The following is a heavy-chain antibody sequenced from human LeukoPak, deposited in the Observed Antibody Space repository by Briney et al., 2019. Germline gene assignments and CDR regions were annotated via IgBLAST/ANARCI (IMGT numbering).Heavy chain of an antibody. CDR3: ARSSSWLFARRDLEFDY. Sequence: ASVKVSPKASGYTFTGYGISWGRQAPGQGLEWMGWISAYNGRSNYAQKLQGRVTMPTHTSTSTAYLELRSMRSDDTAVYCCARSSSWLFARRDLEFDYWGQGTLVTVSS. CDR2: ISAYNGRS. J-gene: IGHJ4*02. V-gene: IGHV1-18*01. D-gene: IGHD6-13*01. CDR1: GYTFTGYG.